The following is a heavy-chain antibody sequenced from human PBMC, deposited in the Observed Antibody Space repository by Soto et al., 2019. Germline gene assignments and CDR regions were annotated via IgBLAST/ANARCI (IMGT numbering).Heavy chain of an antibody. V-gene: IGHV4-34*01. J-gene: IGHJ4*02. CDR1: GGSFSGYY. CDR3: ARGLYNPQFGSSSWWKDY. CDR2: INHSGST. Sequence: SETLSLTCAVYGGSFSGYYWSWIRQPPGKGLEWIGEINHSGSTNYNPSLKSRVTISVDTSKNQFSLKLSSVTAADTAVYYCARGLYNPQFGSSSWWKDYWGQGTLVTVSS. D-gene: IGHD6-13*01.